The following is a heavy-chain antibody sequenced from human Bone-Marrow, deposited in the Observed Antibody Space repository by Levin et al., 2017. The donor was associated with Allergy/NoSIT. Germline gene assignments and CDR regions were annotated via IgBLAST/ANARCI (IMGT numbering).Heavy chain of an antibody. CDR2: IREDGSDG. D-gene: IGHD3-22*01. Sequence: HAGGSLRLSCGASGFIFSRYWMTWVRQRPGKGLEWLANIREDGSDGYSVDSVKGRFTISRDNAENTLYLQMNNLRGDDTAVYYCARDSPSVYDSSGHYTSRFDHWGPGVSVTVSS. CDR3: ARDSPSVYDSSGHYTSRFDH. CDR1: GFIFSRYW. J-gene: IGHJ4*02. V-gene: IGHV3-7*01.